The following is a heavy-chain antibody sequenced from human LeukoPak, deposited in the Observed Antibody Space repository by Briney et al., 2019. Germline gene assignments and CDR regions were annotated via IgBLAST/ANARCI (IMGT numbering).Heavy chain of an antibody. CDR1: GYTFTSYG. J-gene: IGHJ4*02. V-gene: IGHV1-18*01. CDR3: ARNGRVRRVVKDLFEY. CDR2: ISAYNGNT. D-gene: IGHD3-10*01. Sequence: EASVKVSCKASGYTFTSYGISWVRQAPGQGLEWMGWISAYNGNTNYAQKLQGRVTMTTDTSTSTAYMELRSLRSDDTAVYYCARNGRVRRVVKDLFEYWGQGTLVAVSS.